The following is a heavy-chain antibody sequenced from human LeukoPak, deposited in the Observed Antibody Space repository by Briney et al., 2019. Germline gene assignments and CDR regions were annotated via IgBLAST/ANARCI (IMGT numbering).Heavy chain of an antibody. CDR1: GGSISSSSYY. D-gene: IGHD2-2*02. CDR3: ARRALYTEYYYMDV. V-gene: IGHV4-39*07. CDR2: IYYSGST. J-gene: IGHJ6*03. Sequence: PSETLSLTCTVSGGSISSSSYYWGWIRQPPGKGLEWIGSIYYSGSTNYNPSLKSRVTISVDTSKNQFSLKLSSVTAADTAVYYCARRALYTEYYYMDVWGKGTTVTISS.